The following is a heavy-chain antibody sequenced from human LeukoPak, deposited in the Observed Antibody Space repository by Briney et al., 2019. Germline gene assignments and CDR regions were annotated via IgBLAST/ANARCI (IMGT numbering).Heavy chain of an antibody. D-gene: IGHD2-2*01. CDR2: ISSNGGST. CDR1: RFTFSSYA. J-gene: IGHJ4*02. Sequence: GGSLRLSCSASRFTFSSYAMHWVRQAPGKGLEYVSAISSNGGSTYYADSVKGRFTISRDNSKNTLYLQMSSLRAEDTAVYYCVKRSYCSSTSCSFDYWGQGTLVTVSS. V-gene: IGHV3-64D*06. CDR3: VKRSYCSSTSCSFDY.